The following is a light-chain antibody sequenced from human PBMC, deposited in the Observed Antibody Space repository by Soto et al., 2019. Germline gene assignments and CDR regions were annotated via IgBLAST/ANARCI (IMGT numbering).Light chain of an antibody. V-gene: IGLV2-8*01. J-gene: IGLJ1*01. Sequence: QSVLTQPPSASGSPGQSVTISCTGTSSVVGGYNYVSWFQQHPGKAPKLIIHEVNQRPSGVPDRFSGSKSGNTASLTVSGLQAEDEGTYYCSSYGGYNNVVFGTGTKGTVL. CDR1: SSVVGGYNY. CDR2: EVN. CDR3: SSYGGYNNVV.